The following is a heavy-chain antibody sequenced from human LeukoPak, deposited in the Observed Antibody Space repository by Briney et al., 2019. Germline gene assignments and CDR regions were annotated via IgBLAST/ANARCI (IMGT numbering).Heavy chain of an antibody. CDR2: INHSGST. V-gene: IGHV4-34*01. J-gene: IGHJ4*02. CDR3: ARGRIMITFGGVIGTNTGAFDY. Sequence: SETLSLTCAVYGGSFSGYYWSLIRQPPGKGLEWIGEINHSGSTNYNPSLKSRVTISVDTSKNQFSLKLSSVTAADTAVYYCARGRIMITFGGVIGTNTGAFDYWGQGTLVTVSS. D-gene: IGHD3-16*01. CDR1: GGSFSGYY.